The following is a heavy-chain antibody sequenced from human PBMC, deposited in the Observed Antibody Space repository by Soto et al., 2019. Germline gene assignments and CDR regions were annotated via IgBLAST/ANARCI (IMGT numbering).Heavy chain of an antibody. CDR1: GYTFTDYY. Sequence: QVQLAQSGAEVKNPGASVKVSCKASGYTFTDYYIHWLRQAPAQGLEWMGWINPNSGDTKYAQKFQGWATMTRDTSISTSYMELSRLTSDDTALYFCARGSSDGAFDIWGQVTIITVAS. V-gene: IGHV1-2*04. CDR2: INPNSGDT. CDR3: ARGSSDGAFDI. J-gene: IGHJ3*02.